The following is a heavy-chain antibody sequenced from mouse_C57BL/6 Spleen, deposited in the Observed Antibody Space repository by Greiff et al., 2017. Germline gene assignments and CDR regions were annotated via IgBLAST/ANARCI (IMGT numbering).Heavy chain of an antibody. D-gene: IGHD3-2*02. Sequence: QVQLKQPGAELVKPGASVKLSCKASGYTFTSYWMHWVKQRPGRGLEWIGRIDPNSGGTKYNEKFKSKATLTVDKPSSTAYMQLSSLTSEDSAVYYCARCGLDSSGYDYAMDYWGQGTSVTVSS. CDR1: GYTFTSYW. J-gene: IGHJ4*01. CDR2: IDPNSGGT. CDR3: ARCGLDSSGYDYAMDY. V-gene: IGHV1-72*01.